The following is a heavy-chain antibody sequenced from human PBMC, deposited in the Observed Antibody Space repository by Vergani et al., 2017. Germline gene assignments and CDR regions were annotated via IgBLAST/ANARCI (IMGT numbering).Heavy chain of an antibody. V-gene: IGHV3-7*01. CDR2: IKQDGSEK. CDR1: GFTFSSYW. D-gene: IGHD5-12*01. CDR3: ARDPGGSGYDRGDYFDY. Sequence: EVQLVESGGGLVQPGGSLRLSCAASGFTFSSYWMSWVCQAPGKGLEWVANIKQDGSEKYYVDSVKGRFTISRDNAENSLCLQMNSLRAEDTAVYYCARDPGGSGYDRGDYFDYWGPGALGSVSS. J-gene: IGHJ4*02.